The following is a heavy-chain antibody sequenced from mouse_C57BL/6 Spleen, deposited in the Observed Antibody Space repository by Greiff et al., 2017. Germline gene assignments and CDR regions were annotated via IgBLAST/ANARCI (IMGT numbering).Heavy chain of an antibody. D-gene: IGHD1-1*01. CDR1: GFTFSDYY. V-gene: IGHV5-16*01. J-gene: IGHJ4*01. Sequence: DVMLVESEGGLVQPGSSMKLSCTASGFTFSDYYMAWVRQVPEKGLEWVANINYDGSSTYYLDSLTSRFIISRDNAKNIRYLHRSSLKSEDTATYYWARDVPYDYGSGYDAIDYWGQGTSVTVAS. CDR3: ARDVPYDYGSGYDAIDY. CDR2: INYDGSST.